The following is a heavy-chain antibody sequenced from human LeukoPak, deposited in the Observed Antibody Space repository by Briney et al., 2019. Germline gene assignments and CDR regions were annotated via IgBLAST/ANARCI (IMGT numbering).Heavy chain of an antibody. CDR2: ISWNSGSI. D-gene: IGHD1-26*01. Sequence: AGGSLRLSCAASGFTFDDYAIHWVRQAPGKGLEWVSGISWNSGSIGYADSVKGRFTISRDNAKNSLYLQMNSLRAEDTALYYCAKDIGSGSFPKPFDYWGQGTLVTVSS. CDR3: AKDIGSGSFPKPFDY. V-gene: IGHV3-9*01. CDR1: GFTFDDYA. J-gene: IGHJ4*02.